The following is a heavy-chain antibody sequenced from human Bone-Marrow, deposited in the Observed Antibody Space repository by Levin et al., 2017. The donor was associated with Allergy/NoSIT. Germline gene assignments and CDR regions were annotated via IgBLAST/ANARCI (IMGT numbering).Heavy chain of an antibody. J-gene: IGHJ4*02. D-gene: IGHD3-22*01. CDR1: GFTFSGFG. CDR2: ISGSGGTT. V-gene: IGHV3-23*01. CDR3: AKVVGSGYYDSSGYYDDF. Sequence: GESLKISCAASGFTFSGFGMSWVRQAPGKGLEWVSAISGSGGTTYYADSVKGRFTISRDNSKNTLFLQMNSLRAEDTAVYYCAKVVGSGYYDSSGYYDDFWGQGTLVTVSS.